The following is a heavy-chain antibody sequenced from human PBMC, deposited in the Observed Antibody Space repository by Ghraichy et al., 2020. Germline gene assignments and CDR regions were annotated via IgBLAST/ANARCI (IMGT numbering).Heavy chain of an antibody. CDR3: ARADSSGWPYYYYYYMDV. CDR2: INPSGGST. J-gene: IGHJ6*03. V-gene: IGHV1-46*03. Sequence: ASVKVSCKASGYTFTSYYMHWVRQAPGQGLEWMGIINPSGGSTSYAQKFQGRVTMTRDTSTSTVYMELSSLRSEDTAVYYCARADSSGWPYYYYYYMDVWGKGTTVTVSS. D-gene: IGHD6-19*01. CDR1: GYTFTSYY.